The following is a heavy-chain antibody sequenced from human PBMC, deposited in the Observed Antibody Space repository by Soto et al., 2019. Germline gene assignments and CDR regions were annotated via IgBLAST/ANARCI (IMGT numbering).Heavy chain of an antibody. CDR1: GYPFTSSG. Sequence: AASVKISCKASGYPFTSSGISWVRQAPGQGLEWMGWISAYNGNTNYAQKLQGRVTMTTDTSTSTAYMELRSLRSDDTAVYYCARSRRPSQCFDYFDYCRQLPRVT. D-gene: IGHD3-9*01. CDR3: ARSRRPSQCFDYFDY. CDR2: ISAYNGNT. J-gene: IGHJ4*02. V-gene: IGHV1-18*01.